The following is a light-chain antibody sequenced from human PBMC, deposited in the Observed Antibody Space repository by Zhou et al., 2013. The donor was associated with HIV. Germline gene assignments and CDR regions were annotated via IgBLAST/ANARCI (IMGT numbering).Light chain of an antibody. CDR3: QQSYSTPPYT. CDR1: QYISSY. CDR2: AAS. V-gene: IGKV1-39*01. J-gene: IGKJ2*01. Sequence: DIQMTQSPSSLSASVGDRVTITCRASQYISSYLNWYQQKPGQAPKLLIYAASSLQSGVPSRFSGSGSGTDFTLTISSLQPEDFATYYCQQSYSTPPYTFGQGTKLEIK.